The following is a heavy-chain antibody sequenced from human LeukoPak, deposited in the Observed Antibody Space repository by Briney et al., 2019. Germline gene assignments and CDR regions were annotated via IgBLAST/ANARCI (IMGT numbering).Heavy chain of an antibody. Sequence: PGGSLRLSCAASGFTFSNYGMLWVRQAPGKGLEWVAFIRYDGNNKLYADSMKGRFTISRDNSKNTLYLHINSLRAEDTAVYYCAKDSLGTRTVTLDYWGQGTLVTVSS. V-gene: IGHV3-30*02. D-gene: IGHD4-17*01. CDR1: GFTFSNYG. J-gene: IGHJ4*02. CDR3: AKDSLGTRTVTLDY. CDR2: IRYDGNNK.